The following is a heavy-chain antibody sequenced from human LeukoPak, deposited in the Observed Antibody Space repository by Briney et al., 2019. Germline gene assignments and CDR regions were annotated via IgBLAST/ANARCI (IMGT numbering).Heavy chain of an antibody. CDR2: IYYSGST. D-gene: IGHD3-9*01. V-gene: IGHV4-59*01. CDR3: ARGLRYFDWLFDY. CDR1: GGSISSYY. Sequence: PSETLSLTCTVSGGSISSYYWSWIRQPPGKGLEWIAYIYYSGSTNYNPSLKSRVTISIDTSKNQFSLKLSSVTAADTAVYYCARGLRYFDWLFDYWGQGTLVTVSS. J-gene: IGHJ4*02.